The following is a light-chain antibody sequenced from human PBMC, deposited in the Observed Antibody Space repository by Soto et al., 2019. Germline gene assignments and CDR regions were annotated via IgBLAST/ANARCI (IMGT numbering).Light chain of an antibody. V-gene: IGKV3-15*01. CDR2: DAS. J-gene: IGKJ3*01. Sequence: EIVMTQSPATLSVSPGERASLSCRASQSVGSKLAWYQHKPGQASRLLIYDASTRAPGFPARFSGSGSGTEFTLTISSLQPEYFAVYYCPQCNDWPPFTSGPGKKLDIK. CDR3: PQCNDWPPFT. CDR1: QSVGSK.